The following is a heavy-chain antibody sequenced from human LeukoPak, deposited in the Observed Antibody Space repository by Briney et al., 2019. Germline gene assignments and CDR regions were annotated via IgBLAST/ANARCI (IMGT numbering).Heavy chain of an antibody. Sequence: GGSLRLSCAASGFTFSSYEMNWVRQAPGKGLEWVANIKQDGSEKYYVDSVKGRFTISRDNAKNSLYLQMNSLRAEDTAVYYCARVIQKNKLNPITGTTLDYWGQGTLVTVSS. D-gene: IGHD1-7*01. CDR3: ARVIQKNKLNPITGTTLDY. V-gene: IGHV3-7*01. CDR2: IKQDGSEK. CDR1: GFTFSSYE. J-gene: IGHJ4*02.